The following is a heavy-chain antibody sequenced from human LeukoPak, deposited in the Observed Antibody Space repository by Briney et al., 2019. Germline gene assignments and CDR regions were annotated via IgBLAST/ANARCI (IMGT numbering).Heavy chain of an antibody. CDR3: ARDAYSSGSLYFDY. V-gene: IGHV4-59*01. Sequence: PSETLSLTCTVSGGSISSYYWSWIRQPPGKGLEWIGYIYYSGSTNYNPSLKSRVTISVDTSKNQFSLKLSSVTAADTAVYYCARDAYSSGSLYFDYWGQGTLVTVSS. J-gene: IGHJ4*02. CDR2: IYYSGST. D-gene: IGHD3-22*01. CDR1: GGSISSYY.